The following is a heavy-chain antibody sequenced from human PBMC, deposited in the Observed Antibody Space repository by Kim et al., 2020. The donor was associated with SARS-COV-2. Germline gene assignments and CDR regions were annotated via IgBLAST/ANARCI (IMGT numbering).Heavy chain of an antibody. D-gene: IGHD3-22*01. CDR1: GFTFSSYA. J-gene: IGHJ4*02. CDR3: AKDLGVITTNFFDY. V-gene: IGHV3-23*03. Sequence: GGSLRLSCAASGFTFSSYAMSWVRQAPGKGLEWVSVIYSGGSSTYYADSVKGRFTISRDNSKNTLYLQMNSLRAEDTAVYYCAKDLGVITTNFFDYWGQGTLVTVSS. CDR2: IYSGGSST.